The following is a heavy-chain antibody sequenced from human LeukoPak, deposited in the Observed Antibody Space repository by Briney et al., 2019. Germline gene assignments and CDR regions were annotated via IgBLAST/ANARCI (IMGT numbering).Heavy chain of an antibody. CDR3: TRHRQYDADVFDI. CDR1: GGSISRYY. Sequence: SGTLSLTCTVSGGSISRYYWSWIRQPPGKGLEWIGYIYYSGSTNYNPSLKGRVTISVDTSKKQFSLNLSSATAADTAVYYCTRHRQYDADVFDIWGQGTMVTVSS. D-gene: IGHD2-8*01. V-gene: IGHV4-59*08. CDR2: IYYSGST. J-gene: IGHJ3*02.